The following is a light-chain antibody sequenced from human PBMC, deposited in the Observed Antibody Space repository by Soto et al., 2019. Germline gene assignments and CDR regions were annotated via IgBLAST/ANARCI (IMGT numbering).Light chain of an antibody. Sequence: QSALTQPPSASGSPGQSVTISCTGNSSDVGGYNYVSWYQQHPGKAPKLMISGVSERPSGVPDRFSGSKSGNTSSLTVSGLQAEDEADYYCSSYAGSDNGVFGGGTKVTVL. CDR1: SSDVGGYNY. J-gene: IGLJ2*01. CDR2: GVS. V-gene: IGLV2-8*01. CDR3: SSYAGSDNGV.